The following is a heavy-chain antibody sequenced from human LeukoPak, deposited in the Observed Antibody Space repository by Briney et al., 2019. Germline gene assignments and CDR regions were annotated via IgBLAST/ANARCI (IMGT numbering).Heavy chain of an antibody. D-gene: IGHD2-2*01. CDR2: INTNTGNP. J-gene: IGHJ5*02. CDR3: ARDRSIVVVPAAIASDWFDP. CDR1: GYTFTSYA. Sequence: GASVKVSCKASGYTFTSYAMNWARQAPGQGLEWMGWINTNTGNPTYAQGFTGRFVFSLDTSVSTAYLQISSLKAEDTAVYYCARDRSIVVVPAAIASDWFDPWGQGTLVTVSS. V-gene: IGHV7-4-1*02.